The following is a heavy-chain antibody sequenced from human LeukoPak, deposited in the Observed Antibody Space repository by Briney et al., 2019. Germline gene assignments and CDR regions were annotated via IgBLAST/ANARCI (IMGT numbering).Heavy chain of an antibody. D-gene: IGHD6-19*01. CDR3: ARDSGWSLDAFDI. Sequence: SVKVSCKASGGTFGSYAISWVRQAPGQGLEWMGRIIPILGIANYAQKFQGRVTITADKSTSTAYMELSSLRSEDTAVYYCARDSGWSLDAFDIWGQGTMVTVSS. CDR1: GGTFGSYA. CDR2: IIPILGIA. V-gene: IGHV1-69*04. J-gene: IGHJ3*02.